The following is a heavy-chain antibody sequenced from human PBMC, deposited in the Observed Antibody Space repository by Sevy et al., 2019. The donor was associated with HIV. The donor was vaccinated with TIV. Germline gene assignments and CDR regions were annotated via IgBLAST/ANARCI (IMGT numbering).Heavy chain of an antibody. J-gene: IGHJ4*02. Sequence: ASVKVSCKASGYTFTGYYMHWVRQAPGQGLGWMGWINPNSGGTNYAQKFQGRVTMTRDTSISTAYMELSRLRSDDTAVYYCARPRKGGATIDYWGQGTLVTVSS. D-gene: IGHD1-26*01. CDR1: GYTFTGYY. V-gene: IGHV1-2*02. CDR2: INPNSGGT. CDR3: ARPRKGGATIDY.